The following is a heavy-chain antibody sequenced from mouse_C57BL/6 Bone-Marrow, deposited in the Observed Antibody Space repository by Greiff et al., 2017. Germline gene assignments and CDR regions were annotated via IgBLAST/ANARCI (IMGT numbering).Heavy chain of an antibody. J-gene: IGHJ3*01. Sequence: EVQLVESGGGLVKPGGSLKLSCAASGFTFSSYAMSWVRQTPEKRLEWVATISDGGSYTYYPDNVKGRFTISRDNAKNNLYLQMSSLRSEDTALYYCARSWAWFAYWGQGTLVTVSA. CDR2: ISDGGSYT. CDR3: ARSWAWFAY. V-gene: IGHV5-4*01. D-gene: IGHD4-1*01. CDR1: GFTFSSYA.